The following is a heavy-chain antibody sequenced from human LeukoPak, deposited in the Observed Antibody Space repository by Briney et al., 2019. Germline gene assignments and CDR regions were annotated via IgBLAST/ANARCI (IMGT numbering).Heavy chain of an antibody. CDR1: GYTFTGYN. J-gene: IGHJ4*02. CDR3: ARGSAYDFWSGLNYFDY. CDR2: INPDSGGT. Sequence: GASVKVSCKASGYTFTGYNLHWVRQAPGQGLEWMGWINPDSGGTNYAQKFQGRVTMTRDTSISTAYMELSRLKSDDTAVYYCARGSAYDFWSGLNYFDYWGQGTLDTVSS. V-gene: IGHV1-2*02. D-gene: IGHD3-3*01.